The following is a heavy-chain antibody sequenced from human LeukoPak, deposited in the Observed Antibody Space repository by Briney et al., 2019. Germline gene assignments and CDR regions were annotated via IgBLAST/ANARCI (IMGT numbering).Heavy chain of an antibody. CDR3: TRQECSGGSCSYVDF. CDR1: GSTYSTYW. CDR2: IKQYGSET. J-gene: IGHJ4*02. D-gene: IGHD2-15*01. V-gene: IGHV3-7*05. Sequence: GGSLRLSCAASGSTYSTYWMSWVRQAPGKGLEWVANIKQYGSETYYVDSVRGRFTISRDDAKSTLFLQMNSLRAEDTAVYYCTRQECSGGSCSYVDFWGQGTLVTVSS.